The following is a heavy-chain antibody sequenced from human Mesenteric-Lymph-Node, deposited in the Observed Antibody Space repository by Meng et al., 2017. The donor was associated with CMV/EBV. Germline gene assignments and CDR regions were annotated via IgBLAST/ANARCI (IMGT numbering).Heavy chain of an antibody. CDR1: GYTFTGYY. CDR2: INLNNGGT. CDR3: ARNQLLSYDAFDI. V-gene: IGHV1-2*02. Sequence: ASVKVSCKAFGYTFTGYYMHWVRQAPGQGLEWMGWINLNNGGTNYAQQFQGRVSMTRDTSITTASMELSSLRSDDTAVYYCARNQLLSYDAFDIWGQGTMVTVSS. J-gene: IGHJ3*02. D-gene: IGHD1-14*01.